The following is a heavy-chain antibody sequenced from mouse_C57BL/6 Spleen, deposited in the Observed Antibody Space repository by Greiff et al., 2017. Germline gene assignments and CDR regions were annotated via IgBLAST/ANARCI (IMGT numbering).Heavy chain of an antibody. CDR3: ARTPLQYYFDY. Sequence: VQLQQPGPELVKPGASVKISCKASGYSFTNYCMNWVKQSTGKGLEWIGVINPYYGTTSYNQTFKGKATLTVDQSSSTAYMQLNSLTSEDSAVXYGARTPLQYYFDYWGQGTTLTVSS. CDR1: GYSFTNYC. V-gene: IGHV1-39*01. J-gene: IGHJ2*01. D-gene: IGHD1-1*01. CDR2: INPYYGTT.